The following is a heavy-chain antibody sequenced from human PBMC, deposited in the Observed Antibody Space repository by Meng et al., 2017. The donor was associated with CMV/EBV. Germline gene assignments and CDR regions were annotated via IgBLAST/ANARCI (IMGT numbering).Heavy chain of an antibody. J-gene: IGHJ4*02. CDR3: ARDLGYDFWSGYYIPKVPHPFDY. V-gene: IGHV3-11*01. D-gene: IGHD3-3*01. CDR1: GFTFSDYY. Sequence: GESLKISCAASGFTFSDYYMSWIRQAPGKGLEWVSYISSSGSTIYYADSVKGRFTISRDNAKNSLYLQMNSLRAEDTAVYYCARDLGYDFWSGYYIPKVPHPFDYWGQGTLVTVSS. CDR2: ISSSGSTI.